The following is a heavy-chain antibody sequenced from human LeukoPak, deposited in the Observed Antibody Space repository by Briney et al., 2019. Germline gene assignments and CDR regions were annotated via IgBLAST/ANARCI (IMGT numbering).Heavy chain of an antibody. D-gene: IGHD2-2*01. Sequence: SETLSLTCTVSGGSISSSNYCWGWIRQPPGEGLEWIGSIYYSGITYYNPSLKSRVTISVETSNNQFSLKLSSVTAADTAMYYCARLLIYCSSTSCHFDYWGQGTLVTVSS. J-gene: IGHJ4*02. V-gene: IGHV4-39*01. CDR3: ARLLIYCSSTSCHFDY. CDR2: IYYSGIT. CDR1: GGSISSSNYC.